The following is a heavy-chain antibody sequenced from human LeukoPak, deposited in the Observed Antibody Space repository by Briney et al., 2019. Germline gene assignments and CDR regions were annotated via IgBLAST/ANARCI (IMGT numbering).Heavy chain of an antibody. CDR3: ARVSDYGSSGFYAWAIDY. Sequence: PSETLSLTCTVSGGSISSYYWSWIRQPPGKGLEWIGYIYYSGSTNYNPSLKSRVTISVDTSKNQFSLKLSSVTAADTGVYYCARVSDYGSSGFYAWAIDYWGQGTLVTVSS. V-gene: IGHV4-59*12. J-gene: IGHJ4*02. CDR1: GGSISSYY. CDR2: IYYSGST. D-gene: IGHD3-22*01.